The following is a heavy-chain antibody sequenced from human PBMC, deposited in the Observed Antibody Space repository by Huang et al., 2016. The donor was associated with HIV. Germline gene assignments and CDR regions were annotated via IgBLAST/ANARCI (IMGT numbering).Heavy chain of an antibody. D-gene: IGHD6-13*01. Sequence: QVQLVESGGGVVQPGRSLRISCAASGFTFSSYGMHWVRQAPGKGVGWVGVISYDGKTKYYADSVKGRFSISRDNSKTTVYLQLNSLRVEDTAVYYCAKGGSAAAVLDFWGQGTLVTVSS. CDR1: GFTFSSYG. V-gene: IGHV3-30*18. CDR2: ISYDGKTK. J-gene: IGHJ4*02. CDR3: AKGGSAAAVLDF.